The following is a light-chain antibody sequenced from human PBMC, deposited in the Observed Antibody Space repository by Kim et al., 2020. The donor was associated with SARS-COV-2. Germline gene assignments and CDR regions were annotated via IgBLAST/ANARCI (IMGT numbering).Light chain of an antibody. V-gene: IGKV1-5*03. Sequence: DIQMTQSPSTLSASVGDRVTITCRASQSLSSWLAWYQQKPGKAPKLLIYKASSLESGVPSRFSGSGSGTEFTLTISRLQPYDFATYYCQQYNGYPLTFGQGTKLEI. CDR3: QQYNGYPLT. J-gene: IGKJ2*01. CDR1: QSLSSW. CDR2: KAS.